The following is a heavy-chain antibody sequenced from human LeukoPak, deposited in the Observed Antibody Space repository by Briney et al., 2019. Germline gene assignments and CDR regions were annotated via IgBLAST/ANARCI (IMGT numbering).Heavy chain of an antibody. CDR2: ISSSSSTI. D-gene: IGHD3-16*01. Sequence: GGSLRLSCAASGFTFSSYSMNWVRQAPGKGLEWVSYISSSSSTIYYADSVKGRFTISRDNAKNSLYLQMNSLRAEDTAVYYCARKMNLRLGEFDYWRQGTLVTVSS. J-gene: IGHJ4*02. CDR1: GFTFSSYS. CDR3: ARKMNLRLGEFDY. V-gene: IGHV3-48*01.